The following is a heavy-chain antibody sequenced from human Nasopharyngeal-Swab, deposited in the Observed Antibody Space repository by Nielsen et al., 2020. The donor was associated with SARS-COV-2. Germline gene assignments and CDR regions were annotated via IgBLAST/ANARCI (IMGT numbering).Heavy chain of an antibody. J-gene: IGHJ6*03. D-gene: IGHD4-11*01. CDR3: ARDRAYSNYATYMDV. CDR1: GYTFTSYA. CDR2: INAGNGNT. Sequence: ASVKVSCKASGYTFTSYAMHWVRQAPGQRLEWMGWINAGNGNTKYSQKFQGRVTITRDTSASTAYMELSSLRSEDTAVYYCARDRAYSNYATYMDVWGEGTTVTVSS. V-gene: IGHV1-3*01.